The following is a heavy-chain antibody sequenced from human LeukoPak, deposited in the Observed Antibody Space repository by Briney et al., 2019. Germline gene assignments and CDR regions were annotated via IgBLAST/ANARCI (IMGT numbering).Heavy chain of an antibody. CDR1: GFTLSFYA. Sequence: PGGSLRLSCAGSGFTLSFYAMSWVRQAPGKGLEWVSGISASGGSTYYADSVKGRFTISRDNSKNTLYLQMNSLRAEDTAIYYCAKDRTYSSSWPPGWFDPWGQGTLVTVSS. D-gene: IGHD6-13*01. CDR2: ISASGGST. J-gene: IGHJ5*02. V-gene: IGHV3-23*01. CDR3: AKDRTYSSSWPPGWFDP.